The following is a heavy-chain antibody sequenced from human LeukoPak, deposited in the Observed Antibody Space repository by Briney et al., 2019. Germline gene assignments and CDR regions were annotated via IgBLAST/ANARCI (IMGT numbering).Heavy chain of an antibody. Sequence: HAGGSLRLSCAASGFTFSSYGIHWVRQTPGKGLEWVAVISYDGSNKYYADSVKGRFTISRDNSKNTLFLQMNSLRAEDTAVYYCAKDGVVQWLAYYLDYWGQGILVTVSS. J-gene: IGHJ4*02. V-gene: IGHV3-30*18. CDR2: ISYDGSNK. CDR1: GFTFSSYG. CDR3: AKDGVVQWLAYYLDY. D-gene: IGHD6-19*01.